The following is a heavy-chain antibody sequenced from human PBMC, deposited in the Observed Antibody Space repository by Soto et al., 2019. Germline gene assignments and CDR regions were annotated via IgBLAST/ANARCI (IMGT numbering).Heavy chain of an antibody. D-gene: IGHD6-6*01. CDR1: GGSFSGYY. CDR2: INHSGST. J-gene: IGHJ4*02. V-gene: IGHV4-34*01. Sequence: SETLSLTCAVYGGSFSGYYWSWIRQPPGKGLEWIGEINHSGSTNYNPSLKSRVTISVDTSKNQFSLKLSSVTAADTAVYYCARIAARPPSVDYWGQGTLVTVSS. CDR3: ARIAARPPSVDY.